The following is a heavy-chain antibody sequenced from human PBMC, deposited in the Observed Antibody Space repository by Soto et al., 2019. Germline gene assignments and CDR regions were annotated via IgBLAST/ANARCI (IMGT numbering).Heavy chain of an antibody. CDR3: ARHEISSSWLPHIFDY. V-gene: IGHV4-39*01. J-gene: IGHJ4*02. CDR2: IYYSGST. CDR1: GGSISSSSYY. D-gene: IGHD6-13*01. Sequence: PSETLSLTCTVSGGSISSSSYYWGWIRQPPGKGLEWIGSIYYSGSTYYNPSLKSRVTISVDTSKNQFSLKLSSVTAADTAVYYCARHEISSSWLPHIFDYWGQGTLVTVSS.